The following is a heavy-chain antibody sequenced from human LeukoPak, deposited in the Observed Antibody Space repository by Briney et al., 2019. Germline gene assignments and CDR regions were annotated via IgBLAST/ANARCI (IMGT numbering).Heavy chain of an antibody. CDR2: IYTSGST. CDR1: GGSISSYY. D-gene: IGHD6-6*01. J-gene: IGHJ5*02. CDR3: ARGKYSTSSEVGCWFDP. V-gene: IGHV4-4*07. Sequence: SETLSLTCTVSGGSISSYYWSWIRQPAGKGREWIGRIYTSGSTNYNPSLKSRVTMLVDTSKNQFSLKLSSVTAADAAVYYCARGKYSTSSEVGCWFDPWGQGTLVTVSS.